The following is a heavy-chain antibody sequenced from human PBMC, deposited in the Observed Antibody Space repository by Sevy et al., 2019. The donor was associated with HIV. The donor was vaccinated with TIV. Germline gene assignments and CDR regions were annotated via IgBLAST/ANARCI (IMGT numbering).Heavy chain of an antibody. CDR3: AKDGSPPGIAVAGTGGYFDY. CDR1: GFTFSSYA. D-gene: IGHD6-19*01. J-gene: IGHJ4*02. V-gene: IGHV3-23*01. CDR2: ISGSGGST. Sequence: GGSLRLSCAASGFTFSSYAMSWVRQAPGKGLEWVSAISGSGGSTYYAHSVKGRFTISRDNSKNTLYLQMNSLRAEDTAVYYCAKDGSPPGIAVAGTGGYFDYWGQGTLVTVSS.